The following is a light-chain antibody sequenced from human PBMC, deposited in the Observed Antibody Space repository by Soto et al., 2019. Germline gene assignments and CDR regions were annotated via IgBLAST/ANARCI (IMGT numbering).Light chain of an antibody. J-gene: IGKJ3*01. CDR1: ENVYINS. V-gene: IGKV3-20*01. Sequence: EIVLTQSPGTLSLSPGEGATLFCRASENVYINSLAWYQQKPGQPPRLLIYGAATRASAVPDRFSGSGSGADFTLTITGLEPEDFAVYYCQQYGTSPLTFGPGTRVD. CDR3: QQYGTSPLT. CDR2: GAA.